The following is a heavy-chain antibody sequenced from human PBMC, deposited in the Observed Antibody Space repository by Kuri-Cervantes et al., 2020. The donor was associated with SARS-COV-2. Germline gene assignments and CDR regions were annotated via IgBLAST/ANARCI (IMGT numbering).Heavy chain of an antibody. CDR3: AKGIAVAGTGGFDY. CDR1: GFTFSSYS. V-gene: IGHV3-7*01. J-gene: IGHJ4*02. CDR2: IKQDGSEK. Sequence: GGSLRLSCAASGFTFSSYSMNWVRQAPGKGLEWVANIKQDGSEKYYVDSVKGRFTISRDNAKNSLYLQMNSLRAEDTAVYYCAKGIAVAGTGGFDYWGQGTLVTVSS. D-gene: IGHD6-19*01.